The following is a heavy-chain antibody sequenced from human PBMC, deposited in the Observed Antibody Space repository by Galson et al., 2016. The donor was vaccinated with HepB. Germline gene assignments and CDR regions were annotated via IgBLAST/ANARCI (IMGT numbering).Heavy chain of an antibody. V-gene: IGHV1-8*01. J-gene: IGHJ6*02. CDR2: INPNSGDT. D-gene: IGHD3-10*01. CDR3: ARGRVWFGDYYYALDV. CDR1: GYTFINYN. Sequence: SVKVSCKASGYTFINYNIVWVRQATGQGLEWMGWINPNSGDTGYAQKFQGRVTMTRTTSVSTAYMEVNSLRSDDTAVYYCARGRVWFGDYYYALDVWGQGTTVIVSS.